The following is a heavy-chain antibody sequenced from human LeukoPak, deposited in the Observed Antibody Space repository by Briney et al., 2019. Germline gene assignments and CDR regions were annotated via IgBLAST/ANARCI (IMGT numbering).Heavy chain of an antibody. CDR1: GFTFSSYA. Sequence: GGSLRLSCAAFGFTFSSYAMHWVRQAPGKGLEWVAVRSYDGSNKYYADSVKGRFTISRDNSKNTLYLQMNTLRAEDTAVYYCAKDRSPMNYWGQGTLVTVSS. CDR2: RSYDGSNK. V-gene: IGHV3-30*04. CDR3: AKDRSPMNY. D-gene: IGHD3-22*01. J-gene: IGHJ4*02.